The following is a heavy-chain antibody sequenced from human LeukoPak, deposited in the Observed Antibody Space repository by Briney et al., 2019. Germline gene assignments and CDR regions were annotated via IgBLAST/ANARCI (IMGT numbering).Heavy chain of an antibody. J-gene: IGHJ4*02. V-gene: IGHV5-51*01. CDR1: GYSFTSHW. CDR2: IYPGDPDT. Sequence: PGESLKISCKASGYSFTSHWIGWVRQMPGKGLEWMGIIYPGDPDTRYSPSFQGQVTISADKSISSAYLQWSSLKASDTAMYYCARHLGPVAAAFDYWGQGTLVTVSS. D-gene: IGHD6-13*01. CDR3: ARHLGPVAAAFDY.